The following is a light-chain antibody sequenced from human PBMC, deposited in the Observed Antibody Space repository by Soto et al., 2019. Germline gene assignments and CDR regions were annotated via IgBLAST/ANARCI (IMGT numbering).Light chain of an antibody. Sequence: GERATLSCRDSQRVSNNLAWYQQKPGQAPRRLIYGASTMPTGIPARFSGSGSGTEFTLTISSLQPDDFATYYCQHYNSYSEAFGQGAKVDI. CDR1: QRVSNN. V-gene: IGKV3-15*01. CDR2: GAS. CDR3: QHYNSYSEA. J-gene: IGKJ1*01.